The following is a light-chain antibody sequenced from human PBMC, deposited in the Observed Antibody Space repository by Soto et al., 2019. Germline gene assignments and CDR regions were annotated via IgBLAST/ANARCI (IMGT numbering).Light chain of an antibody. CDR2: AAS. V-gene: IGKV1-5*01. J-gene: IGKJ1*01. Sequence: DIQMTQSPSTLAASVGDRATITCXASQSISSWMAWYQQKPGKAPKRLIYAASSLQSGVPSRFSGSGSGTEFTLTISSLQPDDFATYYCQQYNSYSRTFGQGTKVDI. CDR3: QQYNSYSRT. CDR1: QSISSW.